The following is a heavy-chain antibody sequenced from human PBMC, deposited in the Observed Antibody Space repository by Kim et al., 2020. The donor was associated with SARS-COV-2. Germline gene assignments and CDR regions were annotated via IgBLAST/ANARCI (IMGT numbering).Heavy chain of an antibody. CDR1: GYTLTELS. CDR2: FDPEDGET. J-gene: IGHJ6*02. D-gene: IGHD3-22*01. Sequence: ASVKVSCKVSGYTLTELSMHWVRQAPGKGLEWMGGFDPEDGETIYAQKFQGRVTMTEDTSTDTAYMELSSLRSEDTAVYYCATGPYYYDSSGHYYYYYGMDVWGQGTTVTVSS. CDR3: ATGPYYYDSSGHYYYYYGMDV. V-gene: IGHV1-24*01.